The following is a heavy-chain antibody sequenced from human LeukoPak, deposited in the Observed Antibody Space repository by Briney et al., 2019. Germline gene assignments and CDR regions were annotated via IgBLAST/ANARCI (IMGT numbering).Heavy chain of an antibody. Sequence: GRSLRLSCAASGFTFSSYAMHWVRQAPDKGLEWVAVISYDGSNKYYADSVKGRFTISRDNSKNTLYLQMNSLRAEDTAVYYCAKEREFTMIVVVLDYWGQGTLVTVSS. CDR1: GFTFSSYA. V-gene: IGHV3-30-3*01. J-gene: IGHJ4*02. CDR3: AKEREFTMIVVVLDY. CDR2: ISYDGSNK. D-gene: IGHD3-22*01.